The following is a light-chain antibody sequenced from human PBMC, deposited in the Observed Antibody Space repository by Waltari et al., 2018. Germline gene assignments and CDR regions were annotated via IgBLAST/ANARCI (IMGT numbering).Light chain of an antibody. CDR2: EVS. CDR1: SSYVGGSNY. CDR3: SSYTSSISWV. J-gene: IGLJ3*02. Sequence: QSALTQPASVSGSPGQSITISCTGTSSYVGGSNYVSWYQHHPGKAPKLMIYEVSNRPSGVSNRFSGSKSGNTASMTISGLQAEDEAHYYCSSYTSSISWVFGGGTKLTVL. V-gene: IGLV2-14*01.